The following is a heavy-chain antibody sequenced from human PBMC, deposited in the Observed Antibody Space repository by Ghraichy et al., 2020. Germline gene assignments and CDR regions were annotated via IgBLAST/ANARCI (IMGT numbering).Heavy chain of an antibody. CDR2: IHYSGIT. CDR3: GRDHTDSGSYGFDS. D-gene: IGHD3-22*01. CDR1: GGTTNRGEYY. V-gene: IGHV4-30-4*01. J-gene: IGHJ5*01. Sequence: SQTLSLTCSVSGGTTNRGEYYWNWIRQSPGKGLEWIGYIHYSGITAYNPSLKSRVTISIDTSKNLFSLKVSSVTAADTAVYFCGRDHTDSGSYGFDSWGQGTIVTVSS.